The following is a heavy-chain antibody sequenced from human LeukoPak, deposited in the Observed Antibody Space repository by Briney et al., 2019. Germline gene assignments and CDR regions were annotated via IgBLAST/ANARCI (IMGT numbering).Heavy chain of an antibody. Sequence: SETLSLTCGVSGVPFSNYYWSWVRQSPTQGLEWIREINHSGYTNYNPSLKSRVTMSIDTSKNQFSLKLTSVTAADAGVYYCTRAVAGHPDWGQGTLVTVSS. CDR3: TRAVAGHPD. V-gene: IGHV4-34*01. J-gene: IGHJ4*02. CDR2: INHSGYT. CDR1: GVPFSNYY. D-gene: IGHD6-19*01.